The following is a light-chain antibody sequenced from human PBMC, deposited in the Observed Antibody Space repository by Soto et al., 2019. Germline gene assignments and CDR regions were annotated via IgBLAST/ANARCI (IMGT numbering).Light chain of an antibody. CDR1: QSDSSGY. Sequence: EIVLTQSPDTLSLSPGERATLSCRASQSDSSGYLAWYQQKPGQAHRLIIYETSSRATGIPDRFSGSGSGTDFSLTISRLEPEDFAVYYCQQYGTSRTFGQGTKVDIK. CDR3: QQYGTSRT. V-gene: IGKV3-20*01. J-gene: IGKJ1*01. CDR2: ETS.